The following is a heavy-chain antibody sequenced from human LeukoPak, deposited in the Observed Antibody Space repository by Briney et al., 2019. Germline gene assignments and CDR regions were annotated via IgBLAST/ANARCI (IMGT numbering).Heavy chain of an antibody. D-gene: IGHD2-21*01. V-gene: IGHV1-2*02. CDR2: INPNSGGT. CDR1: GYTFTDYY. Sequence: ASVKVTFKTTGYTFTDYYPHWVRQAPGQGLEWMGLINPNSGGTSSAQKFQGRVTMTRHTSITTVYMEVSWLTSDDTAIYYCARADRLHGGPYLIGPWGQGTLVTVSS. J-gene: IGHJ5*02. CDR3: ARADRLHGGPYLIGP.